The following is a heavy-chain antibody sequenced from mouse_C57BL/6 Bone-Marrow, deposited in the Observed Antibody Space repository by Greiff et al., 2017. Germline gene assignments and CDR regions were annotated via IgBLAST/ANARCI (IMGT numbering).Heavy chain of an antibody. Sequence: QVQLQQPGAELVKPGASVKVSCKASGYTFTSYWMHWVKQRPGQGLEWIGRIHPSDSDTNYNQKFKGKATLTVEKSASTAYMQLSSLPSEDSAVYYGAIVGYGGGCDAMDYWGQGTSVTVSS. D-gene: IGHD1-1*01. CDR3: AIVGYGGGCDAMDY. CDR1: GYTFTSYW. CDR2: IHPSDSDT. V-gene: IGHV1-74*01. J-gene: IGHJ4*01.